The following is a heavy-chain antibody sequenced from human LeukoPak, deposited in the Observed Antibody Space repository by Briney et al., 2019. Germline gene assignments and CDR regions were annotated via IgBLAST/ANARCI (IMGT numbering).Heavy chain of an antibody. J-gene: IGHJ4*02. CDR2: ISGSTNYI. CDR3: ARTYYYGSGSNDY. Sequence: KTGGSLRLSCAASGFTFSSYWMHWVRQAPGKGLEWVSSISGSTNYIYFADSVKGRFTISRDNAKNSLYLQMNSLRAEDTAVYYCARTYYYGSGSNDYWGQGTLVTVSS. V-gene: IGHV3-21*01. CDR1: GFTFSSYW. D-gene: IGHD3-10*01.